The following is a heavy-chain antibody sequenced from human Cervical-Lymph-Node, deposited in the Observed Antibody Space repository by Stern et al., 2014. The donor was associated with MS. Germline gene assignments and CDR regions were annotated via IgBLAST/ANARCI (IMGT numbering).Heavy chain of an antibody. CDR1: GFTFSNYG. Sequence: QVQLVQSGGGVVQPGRALRLSCVVSGFTFSNYGMHWVRQAPGTGLEWVAIISYNGNLKYYSDSVKGRFTISRDNSKATLYLEMNSLIGEDTAVYYCARDMTTVTAFDYWGQGTPVTVSS. CDR3: ARDMTTVTAFDY. CDR2: ISYNGNLK. V-gene: IGHV3-30*03. D-gene: IGHD4-17*01. J-gene: IGHJ4*02.